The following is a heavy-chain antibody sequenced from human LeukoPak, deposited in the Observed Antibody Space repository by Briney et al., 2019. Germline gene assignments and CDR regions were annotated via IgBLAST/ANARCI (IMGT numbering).Heavy chain of an antibody. CDR1: GGSISSYY. Sequence: PSETLSLTCTVAGGSISSYYWSWIRQPPGKGLEWIGYIYYSGSTNYNPSLKSRVTISVDTSKNQFSLKLSSVTAADTAVYYCARVFRRYSGYDTYYYYYYMDVWGKGTTVTVSS. J-gene: IGHJ6*03. V-gene: IGHV4-59*01. CDR2: IYYSGST. D-gene: IGHD5-12*01. CDR3: ARVFRRYSGYDTYYYYYYMDV.